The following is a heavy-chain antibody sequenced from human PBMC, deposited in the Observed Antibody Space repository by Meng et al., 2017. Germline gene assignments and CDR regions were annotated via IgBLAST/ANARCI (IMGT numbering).Heavy chain of an antibody. Sequence: GSLRLSCTVSGGSISSSSYYWGWIRQPPGKGLEWIGSIYYSGSTYYNPSLKSRVTISVDTSKNQFSLKLSSVTAADTAVYYCARDLWELRYKAPFDPWGQGILVTVSS. V-gene: IGHV4-39*07. J-gene: IGHJ5*02. CDR1: GGSISSSSYY. CDR3: ARDLWELRYKAPFDP. D-gene: IGHD3-16*01. CDR2: IYYSGST.